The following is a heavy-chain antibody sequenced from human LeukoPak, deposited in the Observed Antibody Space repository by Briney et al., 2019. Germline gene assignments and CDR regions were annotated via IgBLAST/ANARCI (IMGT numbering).Heavy chain of an antibody. D-gene: IGHD3-22*01. V-gene: IGHV4-61*01. CDR2: IYESGST. J-gene: IGHJ4*02. CDR1: GGSVSSGSYY. CDR3: ARDPSGYFNY. Sequence: SETLSLTCTVSGGSVSSGSYYWSWIRQPPGKGLEWIGYIYESGSTNYNPSLKSRVTISVDTSKNQFSLKLSSVTAADTAVYYCARDPSGYFNYWGQGTLVTVSS.